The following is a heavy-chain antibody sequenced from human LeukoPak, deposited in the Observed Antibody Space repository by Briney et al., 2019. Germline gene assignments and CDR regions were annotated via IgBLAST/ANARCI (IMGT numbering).Heavy chain of an antibody. V-gene: IGHV3-21*01. J-gene: IGHJ4*02. CDR1: GFTFSSYW. D-gene: IGHD6-19*01. CDR3: ARDFFSSSGLAGG. Sequence: GGSLRLSCAASGFTFSSYWMHWVRQAPGKGLEWLSSISSGSSYIYYADSVKGRFTISRDNAKNSLYLQMNSLRAEDTAVYYCARDFFSSSGLAGGWGQGTLVTVSS. CDR2: ISSGSSYI.